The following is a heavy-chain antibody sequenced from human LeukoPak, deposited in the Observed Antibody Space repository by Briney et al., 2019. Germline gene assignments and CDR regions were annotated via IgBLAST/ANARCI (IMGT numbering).Heavy chain of an antibody. CDR1: GGSISSYY. D-gene: IGHD2-2*02. Sequence: SETLSLTCTVSGGSISSYYWSWIQQPPGKGLEWIGYIYYSGSTNYNPSLKSRVTISVDTSKNQFSLKLSSVTAADTAVYYCARAHTQVWFDPWGQGTLVTVSS. CDR2: IYYSGST. J-gene: IGHJ5*02. V-gene: IGHV4-59*01. CDR3: ARAHTQVWFDP.